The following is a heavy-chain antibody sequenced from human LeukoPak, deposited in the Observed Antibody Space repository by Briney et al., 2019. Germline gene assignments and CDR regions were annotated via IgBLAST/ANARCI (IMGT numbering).Heavy chain of an antibody. V-gene: IGHV3-66*01. CDR1: GFTVSGNY. D-gene: IGHD6-13*01. CDR2: IYSGGST. J-gene: IGHJ6*02. CDR3: ARAQTSGIRYYYGMDV. Sequence: GGSLRLSCAASGFTVSGNYMSWVRQAPGKGLEWVSVIYSGGSTYYADSVKGRFTISRDNSKNTLYLQMNSLRAEDTAVYYCARAQTSGIRYYYGMDVWGQGTTVTVSS.